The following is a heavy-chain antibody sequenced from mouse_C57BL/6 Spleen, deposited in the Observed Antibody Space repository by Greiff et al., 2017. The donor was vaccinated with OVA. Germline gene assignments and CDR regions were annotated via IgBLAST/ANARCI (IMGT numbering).Heavy chain of an antibody. CDR1: GYTFTSYW. V-gene: IGHV1-61*01. CDR3: ARGMVTGLYFDY. J-gene: IGHJ2*01. D-gene: IGHD2-2*01. Sequence: QVQLQQPGAELVRPGSSVKLSCKASGYTFTSYWMDWVKQRPGQGLEWIGNIYPSDSETHYNQKFKDKATLTVDKSSSTAYMQLSSLTSEDSAVYYGARGMVTGLYFDYWGQGTTLTVSS. CDR2: IYPSDSET.